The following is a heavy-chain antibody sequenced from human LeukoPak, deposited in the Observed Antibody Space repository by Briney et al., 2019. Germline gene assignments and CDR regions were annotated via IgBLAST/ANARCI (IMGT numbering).Heavy chain of an antibody. D-gene: IGHD3-10*01. Sequence: SETLSLTCTVSGGSISSGDYYWSWIRQPPGKGLEWIGYIYYSGSTYYNPSLKSRVTISVDTSKNQFSLKLSSVTAADTAVYYCAREKRLLWFGEFYYYYGMDVWGQGTTVTVSS. CDR2: IYYSGST. CDR3: AREKRLLWFGEFYYYYGMDV. CDR1: GGSISSGDYY. J-gene: IGHJ6*02. V-gene: IGHV4-30-4*01.